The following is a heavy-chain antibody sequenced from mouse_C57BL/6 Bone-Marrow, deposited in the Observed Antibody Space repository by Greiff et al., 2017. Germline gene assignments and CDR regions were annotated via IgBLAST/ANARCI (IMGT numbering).Heavy chain of an antibody. J-gene: IGHJ2*01. CDR3: TRSTVVATHY. V-gene: IGHV1-15*01. CDR2: IDPETGGT. Sequence: VNVVESGAELVRPGASVTLSCKASGYTFTDYEMHWVKQTPVHGLEWIGAIDPETGGTAYNQKFKGKAILTADKSSSTAYMELRSLTSEDSAVYYCTRSTVVATHYWGQGTTLPVSS. CDR1: GYTFTDYE. D-gene: IGHD1-1*01.